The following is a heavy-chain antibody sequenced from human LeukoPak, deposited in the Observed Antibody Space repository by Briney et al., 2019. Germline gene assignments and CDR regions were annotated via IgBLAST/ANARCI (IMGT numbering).Heavy chain of an antibody. CDR1: GGSFSGYY. J-gene: IGHJ4*02. V-gene: IGHV4-34*01. CDR3: ARSDFWGGSVIDY. D-gene: IGHD3-3*01. Sequence: SETLSLTCAVYGGSFSGYYWSWIRQPPGKGLEWIGEINHSGSTNCNPSLKSRVTISVDTSKNQFSLRLSSVTAADTAVYYCARSDFWGGSVIDYWGQGTLVTVSS. CDR2: INHSGST.